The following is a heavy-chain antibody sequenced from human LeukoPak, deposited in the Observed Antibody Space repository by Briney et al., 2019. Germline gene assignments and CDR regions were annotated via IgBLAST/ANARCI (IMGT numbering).Heavy chain of an antibody. Sequence: SETLSLTCAVYGGSFSGYYWSWIRQPPGKGLEWIGEINHSGSTNYNPSLKSRVTISVDTSKNQFSLKLSSVTAADTAVYYCARQVKYYYGSGSLGQFDYWGQGTLVTVSS. J-gene: IGHJ4*02. CDR3: ARQVKYYYGSGSLGQFDY. CDR1: GGSFSGYY. D-gene: IGHD3-10*01. CDR2: INHSGST. V-gene: IGHV4-34*01.